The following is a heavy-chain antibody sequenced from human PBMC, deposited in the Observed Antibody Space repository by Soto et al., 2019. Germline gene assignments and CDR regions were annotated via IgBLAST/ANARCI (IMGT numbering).Heavy chain of an antibody. CDR1: GYTFTIYG. CDR2: ISAYNGNT. CDR3: ARDERGGDAFDI. V-gene: IGHV1-18*01. Sequence: ASVKVSCKASGYTFTIYGISWVRQAPGQGLEWMGWISAYNGNTNYAQKLQGRVTMTTDTSTSTAYVELRSLRSDDTAVYYCARDERGGDAFDIWGQGTMVTVSS. D-gene: IGHD3-10*01. J-gene: IGHJ3*02.